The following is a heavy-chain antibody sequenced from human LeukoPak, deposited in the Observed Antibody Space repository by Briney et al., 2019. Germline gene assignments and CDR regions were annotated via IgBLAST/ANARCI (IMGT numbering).Heavy chain of an antibody. CDR1: GYTFTSYA. Sequence: ASVKVSCKASGYTFTSYAMNWVRQAPGQGLEWMGWINTNTGNPTYAQGFTGRFVFSLDTSVSTAYLQISSLKAEDTAVYYCASFPYYYDSSGYLIDYWGQGTLVTVSS. CDR2: INTNTGNP. CDR3: ASFPYYYDSSGYLIDY. D-gene: IGHD3-22*01. J-gene: IGHJ4*02. V-gene: IGHV7-4-1*02.